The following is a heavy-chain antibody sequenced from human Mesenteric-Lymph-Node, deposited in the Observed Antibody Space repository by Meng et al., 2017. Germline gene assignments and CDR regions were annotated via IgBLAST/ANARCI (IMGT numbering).Heavy chain of an antibody. Sequence: ASVKVSCKASGYTFTSYGISWVRQAPGQGLEWMGWISAYNGNTNYAQKLQGRVTMTTDTSTSTAYMELRSLRSDDTAVYYCAKVDYYGSGSYYSSIDAFDIWGQGTRVT. CDR3: AKVDYYGSGSYYSSIDAFDI. CDR1: GYTFTSYG. V-gene: IGHV1-18*01. J-gene: IGHJ3*02. CDR2: ISAYNGNT. D-gene: IGHD3-10*01.